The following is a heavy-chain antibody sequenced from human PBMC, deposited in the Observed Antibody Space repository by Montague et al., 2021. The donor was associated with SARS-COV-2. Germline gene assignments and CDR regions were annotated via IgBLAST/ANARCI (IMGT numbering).Heavy chain of an antibody. CDR1: GGSISSSSYY. CDR2: IYYSGST. CDR3: ARWKLYRSGGSCYSNRFDI. D-gene: IGHD2-15*01. J-gene: IGHJ3*02. V-gene: IGHV4-39*01. Sequence: SETLSLTCTVSGGSISSSSYYWGWIRQPPGKGLEWIGSIYYSGSTYYNPSLKSRVTISVDTSKNQFSLKLSSVTAADTAVYYCARWKLYRSGGSCYSNRFDIWGQGTMVTVSS.